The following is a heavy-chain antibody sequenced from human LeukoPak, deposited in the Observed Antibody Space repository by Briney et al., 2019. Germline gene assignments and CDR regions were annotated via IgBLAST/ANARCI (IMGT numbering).Heavy chain of an antibody. CDR1: GYTFTDYY. CDR2: INPNSDDT. J-gene: IGHJ5*02. Sequence: GASVKVSFKASGYTFTDYYMHWVRQAPGQGLEWMGWINPNSDDTNYAQKFQGRVTMTRDTSISTAYMELSRLTSDDTAVYYCARGASGSYYRDWFDPWGQGTLVTVSS. D-gene: IGHD1-26*01. V-gene: IGHV1-2*02. CDR3: ARGASGSYYRDWFDP.